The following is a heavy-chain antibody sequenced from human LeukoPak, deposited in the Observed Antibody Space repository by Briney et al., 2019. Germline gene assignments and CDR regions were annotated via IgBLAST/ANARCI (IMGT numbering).Heavy chain of an antibody. CDR3: AKDAACSSTSCPFDY. CDR1: GFTFSSYG. V-gene: IGHV3-30*02. Sequence: GGSLRLSCAASGFTFSSYGMHWVRQAPGKGLEGVAFIRYDGSNKYYADSVKGRFTISRDNSKNTLYLQMNSLRAEDTAVYYCAKDAACSSTSCPFDYWGQGTLVTVSS. J-gene: IGHJ4*02. D-gene: IGHD2-2*01. CDR2: IRYDGSNK.